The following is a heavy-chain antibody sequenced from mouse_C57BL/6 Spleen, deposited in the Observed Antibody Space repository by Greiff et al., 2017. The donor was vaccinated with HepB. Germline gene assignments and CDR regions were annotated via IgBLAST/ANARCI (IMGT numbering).Heavy chain of an antibody. CDR1: GFTFSSYG. J-gene: IGHJ3*01. CDR2: ISSGGSYT. V-gene: IGHV5-6*01. CDR3: ARPYYYGSSWFAY. Sequence: EVKVVESGGDLVKPGGSLKLSCAASGFTFSSYGMSWVRQTPDKRLEWVATISSGGSYTYYPDSVKGRFTISRDNAKKNLYLQMSSLKSEDTAMYYCARPYYYGSSWFAYWGQGTLVTVSA. D-gene: IGHD1-1*01.